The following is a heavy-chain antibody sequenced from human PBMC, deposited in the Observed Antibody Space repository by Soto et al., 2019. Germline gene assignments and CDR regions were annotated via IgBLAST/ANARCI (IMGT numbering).Heavy chain of an antibody. CDR3: ARSSQLWKQDY. D-gene: IGHD5-18*01. CDR1: GYTFTSYG. Sequence: GASVKVSCKASGYTFTSYGISWVRQAPGQGLEWMGRIIPILGIANYAQKFQGRVTITADKSTSTAYMELSSLRSEDTAVYYCARSSQLWKQDYWGQGTLVTVSS. CDR2: IIPILGIA. V-gene: IGHV1-69*04. J-gene: IGHJ4*02.